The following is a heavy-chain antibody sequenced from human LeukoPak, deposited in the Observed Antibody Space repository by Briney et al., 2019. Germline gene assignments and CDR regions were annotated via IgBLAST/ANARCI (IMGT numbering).Heavy chain of an antibody. CDR3: ARGQGYCSSTSCSFDP. Sequence: KPSETLSLTCAVYGGSFSGYYWSWIRQPPGKGLEWIGGINHSGSTNYNPSLKSRVTISVDTSKNQFSLKLSSVTAADTAVYYCARGQGYCSSTSCSFDPWGQGTLVTVSS. D-gene: IGHD2-2*01. V-gene: IGHV4-34*01. CDR2: INHSGST. J-gene: IGHJ5*02. CDR1: GGSFSGYY.